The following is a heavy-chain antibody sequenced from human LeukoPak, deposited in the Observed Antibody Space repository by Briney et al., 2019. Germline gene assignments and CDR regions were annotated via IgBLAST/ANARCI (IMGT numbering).Heavy chain of an antibody. CDR1: GCSFSSYV. CDR3: AKDHPENNYYDSSGPIDY. Sequence: GGSLRLSCAASGCSFSSYVMHWVRQAPGRGLEWVAFIRYDGSNKYYADSVKGRFTISRDNSKNTLYLQMNSLRAEDTAVYYCAKDHPENNYYDSSGPIDYWGQGTLVTVSS. V-gene: IGHV3-30*02. J-gene: IGHJ4*02. CDR2: IRYDGSNK. D-gene: IGHD3-22*01.